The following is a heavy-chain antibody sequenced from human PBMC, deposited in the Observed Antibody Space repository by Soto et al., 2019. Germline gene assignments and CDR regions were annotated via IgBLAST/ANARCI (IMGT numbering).Heavy chain of an antibody. V-gene: IGHV3-30*18. Sequence: GGSLRLSCAASGFTFSSYGMHWVRQTPGKGLEWVAVISYEGSNKYYADSVKGRFTISRDHSKNTLYLQMNSLRAEDTAVYYCAKFRYCSSTSCYDGGDYYYYGMDVWGQGTTVTVSS. D-gene: IGHD2-2*01. CDR3: AKFRYCSSTSCYDGGDYYYYGMDV. CDR1: GFTFSSYG. J-gene: IGHJ6*02. CDR2: ISYEGSNK.